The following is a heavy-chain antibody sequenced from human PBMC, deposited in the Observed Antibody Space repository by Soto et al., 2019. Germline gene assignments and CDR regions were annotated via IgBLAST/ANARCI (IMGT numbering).Heavy chain of an antibody. CDR3: ARGHGNYYYYYMDV. CDR1: GGSFSGYY. Sequence: QVQLQQWGAGLLKPSETLSLTCAVYGGSFSGYYWSWIRQPPGKGLEWIGEINHSGSTNYNPSLKSRVTISVDTSKNQCSLKLSSVTAADTAVYYCARGHGNYYYYYMDVWGKGTTVTVSS. V-gene: IGHV4-34*01. J-gene: IGHJ6*03. CDR2: INHSGST.